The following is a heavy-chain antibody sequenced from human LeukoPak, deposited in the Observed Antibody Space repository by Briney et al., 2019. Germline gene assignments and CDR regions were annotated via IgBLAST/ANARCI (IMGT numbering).Heavy chain of an antibody. J-gene: IGHJ4*02. CDR2: INHSGST. Sequence: PSETLSLTCAVYGGSFSGYYWNWIRQSPGKGLEWIGEINHSGSTNYNPSLKSRVTISVDTSKNQFSLKLSSVTAADTAVYYCARENYFDYWGQGTLVTVSS. V-gene: IGHV4-34*01. CDR3: ARENYFDY. CDR1: GGSFSGYY.